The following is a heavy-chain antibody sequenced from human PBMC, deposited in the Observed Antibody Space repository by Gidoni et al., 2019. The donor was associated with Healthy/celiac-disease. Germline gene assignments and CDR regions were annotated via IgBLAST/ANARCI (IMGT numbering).Heavy chain of an antibody. CDR3: ARDRGYSGYYSGY. CDR2: ISSSSSYR. D-gene: IGHD5-12*01. J-gene: IGHJ4*02. Sequence: EVQLVESGGRLVKPGGSLRLSCGASGFTFSSDSMNWVRQAPGKGLAWVSSISSSSSYRYSSDSVKGPFTISRDNANNSLYLQINSLRADDTAVYYCARDRGYSGYYSGYWGQGTLVTVSS. CDR1: GFTFSSDS. V-gene: IGHV3-21*01.